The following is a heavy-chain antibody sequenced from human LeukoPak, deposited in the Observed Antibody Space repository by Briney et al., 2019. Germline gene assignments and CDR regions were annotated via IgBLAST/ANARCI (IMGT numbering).Heavy chain of an antibody. V-gene: IGHV4-59*11. D-gene: IGHD3/OR15-3a*01. CDR3: ARVLAIFGLDTTDFYMDV. Sequence: SETLSLTCAVTGASISSHYWSWIRQPPGKGLGWIGYTSGSISDNPSLKSRVAVSVDPSQNQVSLSLTSVTAADTAVYYCARVLAIFGLDTTDFYMDVWGKGTTVTVSS. J-gene: IGHJ6*03. CDR1: GASISSHY. CDR2: TSGSI.